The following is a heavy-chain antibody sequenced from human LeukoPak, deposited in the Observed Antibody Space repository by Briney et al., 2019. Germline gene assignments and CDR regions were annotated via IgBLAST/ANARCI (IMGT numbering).Heavy chain of an antibody. J-gene: IGHJ4*02. CDR2: IYSSGST. V-gene: IGHV4-4*07. CDR1: GGSISSDY. D-gene: IGHD3-10*01. Sequence: SETLSLTCTVSGGSISSDYWSWIRQPAGKELEWIGRIYSSGSTNYNPSLKSRVTMSVDTSKNQFSLKLSSVTAADTAVYYCARDVYYGSGHDYWGQGTLVTVSS. CDR3: ARDVYYGSGHDY.